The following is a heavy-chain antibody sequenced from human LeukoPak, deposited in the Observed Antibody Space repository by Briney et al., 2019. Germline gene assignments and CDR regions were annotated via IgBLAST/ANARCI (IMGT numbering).Heavy chain of an antibody. Sequence: GGSLRLSCAASGFTFSSYAMSWVRQAPGKGLEWVSAISGSGGSTYYADSVKGRFTISRDNSKNTLYLQMNSLRAEDTAVYYCAKTSGGVVTNYMGGYFDYWGQGTLVTVSS. CDR1: GFTFSSYA. CDR3: AKTSGGVVTNYMGGYFDY. J-gene: IGHJ4*02. V-gene: IGHV3-23*01. D-gene: IGHD3-3*01. CDR2: ISGSGGST.